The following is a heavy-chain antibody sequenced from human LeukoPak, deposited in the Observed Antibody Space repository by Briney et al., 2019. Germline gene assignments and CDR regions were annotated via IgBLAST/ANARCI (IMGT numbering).Heavy chain of an antibody. CDR1: GGTFSSYA. CDR2: IIPIFGTA. J-gene: IGHJ6*02. D-gene: IGHD4-11*01. Sequence: ASVNVSCKASGGTFSSYAISWVRQAPGQGLEWMGGIIPIFGTANYAQKFQGRVTITADESTSTAYMELSSLRSEDTAVYYCARDQSYSNYSLTALQGMDVWGQGTTVTVSS. V-gene: IGHV1-69*01. CDR3: ARDQSYSNYSLTALQGMDV.